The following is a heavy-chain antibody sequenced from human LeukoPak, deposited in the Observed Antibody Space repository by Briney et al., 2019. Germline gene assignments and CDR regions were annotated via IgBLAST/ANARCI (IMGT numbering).Heavy chain of an antibody. V-gene: IGHV4-31*03. J-gene: IGHJ3*02. CDR2: IYYSGST. CDR1: GGSISSGGYY. Sequence: KPSETLSLTCTVSGGSISSGGYYWSWIRQHPGKGLEWIGDIYYSGSTYYNPSLKSRVTISVDTSKNQFSLKLSSVTAADTAVYYCARDGPRDAFDIWGQGTMVTVSS. CDR3: ARDGPRDAFDI.